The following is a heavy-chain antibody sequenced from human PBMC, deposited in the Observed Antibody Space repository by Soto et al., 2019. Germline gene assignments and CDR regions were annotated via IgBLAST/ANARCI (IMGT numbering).Heavy chain of an antibody. CDR3: ARDGAVAGDSNFDY. Sequence: ASVKVSCKASGYTFTRYAMHWVRQAPGQRPEWMGWINAGNGNTKYSQKFQGRVTITTDTSASAAYMELSSLRSEDTAVYYCARDGAVAGDSNFDYWGQGTLVTVS. J-gene: IGHJ4*02. D-gene: IGHD6-19*01. CDR1: GYTFTRYA. V-gene: IGHV1-3*01. CDR2: INAGNGNT.